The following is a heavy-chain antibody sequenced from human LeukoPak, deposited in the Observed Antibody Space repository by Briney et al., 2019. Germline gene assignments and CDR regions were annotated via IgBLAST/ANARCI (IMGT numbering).Heavy chain of an antibody. V-gene: IGHV3-74*01. CDR3: VRDFVGAVDS. CDR2: INEDGSRT. CDR1: VFTVSNYW. J-gene: IGHJ4*02. D-gene: IGHD2-21*01. Sequence: PGGSLRLSCSASVFTVSNYWMHWVRQAPGKGLVWVSRINEDGSRTNHAATVRGRFTISRDSGKNTLYLQMNSLGAEDTAVYFCVRDFVGAVDSWGQGTQVTVSS.